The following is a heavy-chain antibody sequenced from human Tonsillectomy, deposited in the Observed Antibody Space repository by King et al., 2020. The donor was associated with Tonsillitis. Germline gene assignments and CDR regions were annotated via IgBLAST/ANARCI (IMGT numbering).Heavy chain of an antibody. CDR3: ARDGYYDSGTYLDW. CDR2: ISYDGGKK. J-gene: IGHJ4*02. CDR1: GFSTSYA. D-gene: IGHD3-10*01. Sequence: HVQLVESGGGVVQPGRSLRLSCAASGFSTSYAMHWVRQAPGKGLVGVAVISYDGGKKYYADSVKGRFTISRDNSKNTVYLQMSSLRAEDTAVYYCARDGYYDSGTYLDWWGQGTLVTVSS. V-gene: IGHV3-30-3*01.